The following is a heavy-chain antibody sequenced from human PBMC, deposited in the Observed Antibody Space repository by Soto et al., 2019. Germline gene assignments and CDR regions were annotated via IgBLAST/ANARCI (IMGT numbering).Heavy chain of an antibody. V-gene: IGHV1-2*02. CDR1: GCTFTGYD. CDR2: INPNSGGT. D-gene: IGHD2-15*01. J-gene: IGHJ4*01. Sequence: ASVKVSCTASGCTFTGYDMHWVRQAPVQGREWMGWINPNSGGTNYAQKFQGRVTMTRDTSLSTAYMELSRLRSDDTAVYYCARVSVVAATPHFVDCGHGTLVTVSS. CDR3: ARVSVVAATPHFVD.